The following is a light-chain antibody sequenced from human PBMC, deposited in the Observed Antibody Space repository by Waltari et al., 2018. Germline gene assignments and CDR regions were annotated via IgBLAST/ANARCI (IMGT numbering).Light chain of an antibody. CDR3: MQTLQTPLT. Sequence: EIVMTQSPLSLPVTAGEPASISCRSSQSLLYSNGNNHLDWHLQKPGQCPQRLIYVGSIRGPGVHDRFSGSGSGTDFTLKISRVEAEDVGVYYCMQTLQTPLTFGGGTKVEI. CDR2: VGS. CDR1: QSLLYSNGNNH. J-gene: IGKJ4*01. V-gene: IGKV2-28*01.